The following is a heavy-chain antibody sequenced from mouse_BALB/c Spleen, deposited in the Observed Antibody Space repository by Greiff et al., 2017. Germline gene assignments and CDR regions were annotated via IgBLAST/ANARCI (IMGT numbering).Heavy chain of an antibody. Sequence: QVQLKQPGAELVKPGASVKLSCKASGYTFTSYYMYWVKQRPGQGLEWIGEINPSNGGTNFNEKFKSKATLTVDKSSSTAYMQLSSLTSEDSAVYYCTRVARATLWFAYWGQGTLVTVSA. CDR2: INPSNGGT. D-gene: IGHD3-1*01. CDR1: GYTFTSYY. V-gene: IGHV1S81*02. J-gene: IGHJ3*01. CDR3: TRVARATLWFAY.